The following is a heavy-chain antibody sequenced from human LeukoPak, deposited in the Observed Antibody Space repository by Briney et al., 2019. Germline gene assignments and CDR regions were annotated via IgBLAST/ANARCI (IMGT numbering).Heavy chain of an antibody. V-gene: IGHV4-61*01. CDR3: ASHCRDNNCYFNWIDP. D-gene: IGHD2-15*01. CDR2: SDHGGST. Sequence: SETLSLTCTVSGGSVSSGNYYWSWIRQPPGKGLEWIGESDHGGSTKYNPSLKSRVTISVDTSKNQFSLKVNSVTAADTAVYYCASHCRDNNCYFNWIDPWGQGTPVTVSS. J-gene: IGHJ5*02. CDR1: GGSVSSGNYY.